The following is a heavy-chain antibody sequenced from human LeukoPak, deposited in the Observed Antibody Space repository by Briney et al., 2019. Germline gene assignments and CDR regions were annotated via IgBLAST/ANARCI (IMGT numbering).Heavy chain of an antibody. J-gene: IGHJ6*02. CDR2: IYYSGST. CDR1: GGSISSSSYY. CDR3: ARSADYDFWSGYSSYYYYGMDV. D-gene: IGHD3-3*01. Sequence: SETLSLTCTVSGGSISSSSYYWGWIRQPPGKGLEWIGSIYYSGSTYYNPSLKSRVTISVDTSKNQFSLKLSSVTAADTAVYYCARSADYDFWSGYSSYYYYGMDVWGQGTTVTVSS. V-gene: IGHV4-39*07.